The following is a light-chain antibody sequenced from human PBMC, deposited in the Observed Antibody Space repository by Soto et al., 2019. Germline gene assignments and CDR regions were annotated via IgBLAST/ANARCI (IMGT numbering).Light chain of an antibody. CDR2: GAS. Sequence: EIVLTQSPATLSLSPGERATLSCRASQSVSSYLAWYQQKPGQAPRLLIYGASSRATGIPDRFSGSGSGTDFTLTISRLEPEDFAVYYCQHYVSPPITFGQGTLLEVK. V-gene: IGKV3-20*01. CDR1: QSVSSY. J-gene: IGKJ5*01. CDR3: QHYVSPPIT.